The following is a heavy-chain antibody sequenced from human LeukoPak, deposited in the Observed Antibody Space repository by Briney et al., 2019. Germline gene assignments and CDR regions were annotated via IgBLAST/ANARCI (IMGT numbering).Heavy chain of an antibody. Sequence: GGSLRLSCAASGFTFSSYAMTWVRQAPGKGLEWVSAISAGGGSTYYADSVKGRFTISRDNSKNTLYLQLNSLRAEDTAVYYCAKNGYSSSWYPDYWGQGTLVTVSS. J-gene: IGHJ4*02. CDR1: GFTFSSYA. CDR3: AKNGYSSSWYPDY. D-gene: IGHD6-13*01. V-gene: IGHV3-23*01. CDR2: ISAGGGST.